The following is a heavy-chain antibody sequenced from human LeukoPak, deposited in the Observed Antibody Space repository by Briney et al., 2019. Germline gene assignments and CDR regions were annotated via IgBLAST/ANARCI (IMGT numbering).Heavy chain of an antibody. J-gene: IGHJ4*02. CDR3: ARPYSSSSEGGY. CDR2: MNPNSGDT. Sequence: ASVKVSCKASGYTFTSYDINWVRQATGQGLEWMGWMNPNSGDTGYAQKFQGRVTMTRNTSISTAYMELSSLRSEDTAVYYCARPYSSSSEGGYWGQGTLVTVSS. D-gene: IGHD6-6*01. CDR1: GYTFTSYD. V-gene: IGHV1-8*01.